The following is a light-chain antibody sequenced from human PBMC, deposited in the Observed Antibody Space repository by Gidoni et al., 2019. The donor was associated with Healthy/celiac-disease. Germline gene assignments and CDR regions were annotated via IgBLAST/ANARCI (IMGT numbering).Light chain of an antibody. J-gene: IGKJ1*01. CDR1: QSVSSSY. V-gene: IGKV3-20*01. CDR3: QQYGSSPWT. CDR2: GAS. Sequence: ELVLTQSPGTLSLSPGERSTRFCRASQSVSSSYLAGYQQKPGQAPRLLINGASSRATGIPDRFSGSGSGTDFTLTISRLEPEDFAVYYCQQYGSSPWTFXQXTKVEIK.